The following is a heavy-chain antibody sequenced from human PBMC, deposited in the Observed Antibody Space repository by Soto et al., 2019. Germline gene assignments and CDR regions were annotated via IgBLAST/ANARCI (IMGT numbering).Heavy chain of an antibody. Sequence: QVQLVQSGAEVKKPGASVKVSCKGSGYTFTSYHSNWVRQATGQGLEWMGWMNPNRGNAGYAQTVQGRATMTWDTAISTDYIELSRRRFEDTAMYYSARGHISATKHWLAPWGQGTLVTGSS. J-gene: IGHJ5*02. V-gene: IGHV1-8*01. CDR1: GYTFTSYH. CDR3: ARGHISATKHWLAP. D-gene: IGHD1-20*01. CDR2: MNPNRGNA.